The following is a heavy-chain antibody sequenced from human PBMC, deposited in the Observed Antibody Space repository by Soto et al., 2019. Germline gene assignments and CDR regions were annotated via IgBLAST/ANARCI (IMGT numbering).Heavy chain of an antibody. CDR1: GFTFSSRW. Sequence: GGSLRLSCAASGFTFSSRWMHWVRQDPGKGLQWVSRIRHDGADSNYADFVGGRFTISRDNTKNTLHLQMDSLRAEDTAVYFCAADLVAGSGSLGHWGQGTLVTVSS. D-gene: IGHD3-10*01. V-gene: IGHV3-74*01. CDR3: AADLVAGSGSLGH. J-gene: IGHJ4*02. CDR2: IRHDGADS.